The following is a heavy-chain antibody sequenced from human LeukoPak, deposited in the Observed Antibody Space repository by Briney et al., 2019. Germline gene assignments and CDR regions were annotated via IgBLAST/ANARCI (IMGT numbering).Heavy chain of an antibody. J-gene: IGHJ5*01. V-gene: IGHV4-34*01. D-gene: IGHD3-3*01. CDR2: IYHSGRT. Sequence: ETLSLTCAVYGGSFSNYDWTWIRPPPGEGLEWIGEIYHSGRTNYNPSLKSRITISADTSKKQFSLRLSTVTAADTAVYYCARGRSRVTIFGVALNWLDSWGQGNLVTVSS. CDR3: ARGRSRVTIFGVALNWLDS. CDR1: GGSFSNYD.